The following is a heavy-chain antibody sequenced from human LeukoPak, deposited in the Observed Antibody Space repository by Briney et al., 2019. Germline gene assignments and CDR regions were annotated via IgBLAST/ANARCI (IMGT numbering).Heavy chain of an antibody. D-gene: IGHD3-3*01. Sequence: GESLKISCKGSGYTFSSYWIGWVRQMPGKGLEWMGIVYPGDSDTRYSPSLQGQVTISVDTSIGTAYLQWSSLKASDTAIYYCARQNDFRLDYWGQGTLVTVSS. CDR2: VYPGDSDT. J-gene: IGHJ4*02. CDR3: ARQNDFRLDY. CDR1: GYTFSSYW. V-gene: IGHV5-51*01.